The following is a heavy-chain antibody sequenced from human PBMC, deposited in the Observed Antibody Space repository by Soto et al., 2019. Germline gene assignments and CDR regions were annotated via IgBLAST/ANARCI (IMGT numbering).Heavy chain of an antibody. Sequence: PSETLSLTCTVSGGSISSSSYYWGWIRQPPGKGLEWIGSIYYSGSTYYNPSLKSRVTISVDTSKNQFSLKLSSVTAADTAVYYCASAGYCSSTSCRPTRYYYYYMDVWGKGTTVTVS. CDR3: ASAGYCSSTSCRPTRYYYYYMDV. CDR1: GGSISSSSYY. D-gene: IGHD2-2*01. J-gene: IGHJ6*03. V-gene: IGHV4-39*07. CDR2: IYYSGST.